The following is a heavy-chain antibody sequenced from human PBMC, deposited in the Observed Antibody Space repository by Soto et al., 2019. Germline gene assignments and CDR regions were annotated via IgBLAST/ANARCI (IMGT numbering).Heavy chain of an antibody. CDR1: GGSISSGDYY. Sequence: SETLSLTCTVSGGSISSGDYYWSWIRQPPGKGLEWIGYIHYSGSTYYNPSLKSRVTISVDTSKNQFSLKLSSVTAADTAVYYRARYSYGFFSGARKENWFDPWGQGTLVTVSS. V-gene: IGHV4-30-4*01. CDR2: IHYSGST. J-gene: IGHJ5*02. D-gene: IGHD5-18*01. CDR3: ARYSYGFFSGARKENWFDP.